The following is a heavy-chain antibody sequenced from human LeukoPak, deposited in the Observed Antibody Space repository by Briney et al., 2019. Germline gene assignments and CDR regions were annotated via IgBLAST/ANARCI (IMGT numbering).Heavy chain of an antibody. D-gene: IGHD3-22*01. CDR3: TAGYTYYYDSSGRGGAGYFDY. Sequence: ASVKVSCKASGGTFSSYAISWVRQAPGQGLKWMGGIIPIFGTANYAQKFQGRVTIIADESTSTAYMELSGLRSEDTAVYYCTAGYTYYYDSSGRGGAGYFDYWGQGTLVTVSS. CDR1: GGTFSSYA. V-gene: IGHV1-69*13. J-gene: IGHJ4*02. CDR2: IIPIFGTA.